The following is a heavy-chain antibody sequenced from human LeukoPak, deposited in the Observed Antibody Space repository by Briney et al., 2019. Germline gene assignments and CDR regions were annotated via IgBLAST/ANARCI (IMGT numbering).Heavy chain of an antibody. CDR2: IIYSGNT. CDR3: ARHFHGSGYVVDF. D-gene: IGHD6-13*01. CDR1: GGSISRTNYY. Sequence: SETLSLTCTVSGGSISRTNYYWDWIRQPPGKGLEWIGGIIYSGNTYYNPSLKSRVSISVDTTKNQFSLKLTSVTAADTAVYFCARHFHGSGYVVDFWGQGTLVTVSS. V-gene: IGHV4-39*01. J-gene: IGHJ4*02.